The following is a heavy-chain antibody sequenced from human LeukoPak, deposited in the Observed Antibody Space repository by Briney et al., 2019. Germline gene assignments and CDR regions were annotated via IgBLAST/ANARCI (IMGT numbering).Heavy chain of an antibody. V-gene: IGHV5-10-1*01. CDR1: GYSFTSYW. D-gene: IGHD4-17*01. CDR2: IDPSDSYT. J-gene: IGHJ4*02. CDR3: AKGLDDYGDSPFDY. Sequence: ESLKISCKGSGYSFTSYWISWVRQMPGKGLGWMGRIDPSDSYTNYSPSFQGHVTISADKSISTAYLQWSSLKASDTAMYYCAKGLDDYGDSPFDYWGQGTLVPVSS.